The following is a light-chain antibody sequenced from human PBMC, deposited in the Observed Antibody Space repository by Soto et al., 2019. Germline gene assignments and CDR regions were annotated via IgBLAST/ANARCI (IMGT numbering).Light chain of an antibody. CDR3: QQYNTYSRT. CDR1: QDISTF. J-gene: IGKJ1*01. Sequence: DIQMTQSPSSLSSSVLDRFTLTFQASQDISTFLNCYHHEPGKAPKLLISDASALESGVPSRFSGSGSGAEFTLTISSLQPDDFATYYCQQYNTYSRTFGQGTKVDIK. CDR2: DAS. V-gene: IGKV1-16*01.